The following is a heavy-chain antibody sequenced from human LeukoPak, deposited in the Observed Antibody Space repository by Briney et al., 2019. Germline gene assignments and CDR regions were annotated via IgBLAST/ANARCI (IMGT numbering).Heavy chain of an antibody. D-gene: IGHD6-13*01. Sequence: PSETLSLTCTVSGGSISSSSYYWGWIRQPPGKGLEWIGSIYYSGSTYYNPSLKSRVTISVDTSKNQFSLKLSSVTAADTAVYYCARRSSSWYGGGFDYWGQGTLVTVSS. J-gene: IGHJ4*02. CDR3: ARRSSSWYGGGFDY. CDR2: IYYSGST. CDR1: GGSISSSSYY. V-gene: IGHV4-39*01.